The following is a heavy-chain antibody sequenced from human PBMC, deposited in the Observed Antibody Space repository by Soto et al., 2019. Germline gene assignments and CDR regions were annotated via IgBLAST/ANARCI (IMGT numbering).Heavy chain of an antibody. J-gene: IGHJ4*02. D-gene: IGHD5-18*01. CDR2: ISSSSSYI. CDR3: ARDQPGYSYGYGLGY. CDR1: GFTFSSYS. Sequence: VQLVESGRGLVKPGGSLRLSCAASGFTFSSYSMNWVRQAPGKGLEWVSSISSSSSYIYYADSVKGRFTISRDNAKNSLYLQMNSLRAEDTAVYYCARDQPGYSYGYGLGYWGQGTLVTVSS. V-gene: IGHV3-21*01.